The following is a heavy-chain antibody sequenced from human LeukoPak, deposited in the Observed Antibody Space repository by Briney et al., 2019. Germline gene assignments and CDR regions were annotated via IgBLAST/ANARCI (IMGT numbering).Heavy chain of an antibody. J-gene: IGHJ5*02. V-gene: IGHV1-18*01. CDR3: ARANNWFDP. Sequence: ASVKVSCKASGYTFTSYGISWVRQAPGQGFEWMGWISAYNGNTNYAQKLQGRVTITRDTSASTAYMELSSLRSEDTAVYYCARANNWFDPWGQGTLVTVSS. CDR2: ISAYNGNT. CDR1: GYTFTSYG.